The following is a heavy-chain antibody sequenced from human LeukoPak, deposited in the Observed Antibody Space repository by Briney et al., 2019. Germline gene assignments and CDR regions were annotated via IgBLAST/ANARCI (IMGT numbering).Heavy chain of an antibody. D-gene: IGHD3-16*02. Sequence: PGGSLRLSCAGSAYMFNNYWMTWVRQAPGKGLEWVANIKSDGSEKYFVDSVEGRLTIARDNAKKSLYLQMNSLRPEDTAVYYCTGGQPIVSWGQGTLVTVSS. CDR1: AYMFNNYW. CDR2: IKSDGSEK. CDR3: TGGQPIVS. J-gene: IGHJ4*02. V-gene: IGHV3-7*01.